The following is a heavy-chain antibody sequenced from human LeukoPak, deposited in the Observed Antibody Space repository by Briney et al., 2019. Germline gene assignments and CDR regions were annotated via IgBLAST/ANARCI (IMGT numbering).Heavy chain of an antibody. CDR3: ARRRRDDYVWGSYPPTTFDY. V-gene: IGHV4-59*12. D-gene: IGHD3-16*01. CDR1: GGSISTYY. Sequence: SETLSLTCTVSGGSISTYYWSWIRQPPGKGLEWIGYIYYNGSTNYNPSLKSRVTISVDTSKNQFSLKLSSVTAADTAVYYCARRRRDDYVWGSYPPTTFDYWGQGTLVTVSS. CDR2: IYYNGST. J-gene: IGHJ4*02.